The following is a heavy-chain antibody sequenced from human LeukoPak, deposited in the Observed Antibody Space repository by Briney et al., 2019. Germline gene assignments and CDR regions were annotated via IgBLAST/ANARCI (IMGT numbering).Heavy chain of an antibody. V-gene: IGHV1-2*02. CDR1: GYTFTGYY. CDR2: INPNSGGT. CDR3: ARDRLRARWFDP. Sequence: ASVKVSCKASGYTFTGYYMHWVRQAPGQGLEWMGWINPNSGGTNYAQKFQGRVTMTRDTSISTAYMELSRLRSDDTAVYYCARDRLRARWFDPWGQGTLVTVSS. J-gene: IGHJ5*02. D-gene: IGHD4-17*01.